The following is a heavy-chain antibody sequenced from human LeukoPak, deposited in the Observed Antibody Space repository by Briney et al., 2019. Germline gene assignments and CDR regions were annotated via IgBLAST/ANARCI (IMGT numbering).Heavy chain of an antibody. Sequence: GGSLRLSCAASGFTFSSYWMHWVRQAPGKGLVWVSRIYSDGSSTSYADSVKGRFTISRDNAKNTLYLQMNSLRAEDTAVYYCASAGYSSGGGPDAFDIWGQGTMVTVSS. CDR1: GFTFSSYW. V-gene: IGHV3-74*01. CDR2: IYSDGSST. CDR3: ASAGYSSGGGPDAFDI. D-gene: IGHD6-19*01. J-gene: IGHJ3*02.